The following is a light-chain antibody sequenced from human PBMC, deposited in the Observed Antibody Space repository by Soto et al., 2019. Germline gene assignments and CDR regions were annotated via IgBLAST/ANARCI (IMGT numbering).Light chain of an antibody. J-gene: IGKJ1*01. CDR3: QEYSSYTWT. V-gene: IGKV1-5*01. CDR1: QPISSW. CDR2: DAS. Sequence: TLSASVGDRVTITCRASQPISSWLAWYHQKPGKAPKLLIYDASNLESGVPSRFSGSGSGTEFTLTISSLQPDDFATFYCQEYSSYTWTFGHGTKVDIK.